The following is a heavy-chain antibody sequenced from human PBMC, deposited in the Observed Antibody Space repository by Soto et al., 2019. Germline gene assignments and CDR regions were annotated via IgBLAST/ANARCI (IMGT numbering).Heavy chain of an antibody. CDR3: AVAARPASYFDY. Sequence: QVQLVQSGAEVKKPGSSVKVSCKAYGGTFSSYTISWVRQAPGQGLEWMGRILPILGIAKYAQKFEGKVTITEDKSTSTAYMELSSLRSEDMAVYYCAVAARPASYFDYWGQGTLVTVSS. CDR2: ILPILGIA. V-gene: IGHV1-69*02. CDR1: GGTFSSYT. J-gene: IGHJ4*02. D-gene: IGHD6-6*01.